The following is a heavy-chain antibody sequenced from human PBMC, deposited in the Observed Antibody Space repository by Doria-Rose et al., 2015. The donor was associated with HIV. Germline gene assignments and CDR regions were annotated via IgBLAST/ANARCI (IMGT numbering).Heavy chain of an antibody. V-gene: IGHV2-26*01. CDR1: GVSLSSPGMG. CDR3: ARIKSSRWYHKYYFDF. Sequence: QITLKESGPVLVKPTETLTLTCTVSGVSLSSPGMGVSWIRQPPGKALEWLAIMFSDDERSYKTSLESRLTISSGTSKSQLVLTMTDMDPVDTATYYCARIKSSRWYHKYYFDFWGQGTLVIVSA. J-gene: IGHJ4*02. CDR2: MFSDDER. D-gene: IGHD6-13*01.